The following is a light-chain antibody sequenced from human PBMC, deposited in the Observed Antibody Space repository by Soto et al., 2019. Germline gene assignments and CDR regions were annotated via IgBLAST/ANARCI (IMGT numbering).Light chain of an antibody. CDR1: QDISNY. V-gene: IGKV1-33*01. Sequence: DIQMTQSPSSLSASVGDRVTITCQASQDISNYLNWYQQKPGKAPKLLIYDASNLEAGVPSRFSGSGSGTDFTFTISSLQPEDIATYYCQQYDNRLSTFGPGTEVDIK. CDR3: QQYDNRLST. CDR2: DAS. J-gene: IGKJ3*01.